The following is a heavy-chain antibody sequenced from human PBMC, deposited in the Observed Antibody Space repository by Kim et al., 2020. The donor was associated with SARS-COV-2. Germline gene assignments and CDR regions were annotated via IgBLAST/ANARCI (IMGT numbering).Heavy chain of an antibody. V-gene: IGHV3-11*01. CDR3: ARNSMTTVAFADR. D-gene: IGHD4-17*01. J-gene: IGHJ5*02. Sequence: YYADSVKGRFIISRDNGKSSLFLQMNSLRAEDTAVYYCARNSMTTVAFADRWGQGTLVTVSS.